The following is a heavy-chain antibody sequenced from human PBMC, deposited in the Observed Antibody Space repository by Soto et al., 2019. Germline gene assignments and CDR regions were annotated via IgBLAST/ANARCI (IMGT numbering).Heavy chain of an antibody. D-gene: IGHD3-22*01. Sequence: SETWSLRCTVSGGTISSSSYHVCCLRQPQGEGLEWIASIYYSGSPYYTPSLKSRVTISVDTSKNQFSLKLSSVTAADTAVYYCARRLYYDSSGFEGGGMDVWGQGTTVT. CDR1: GGTISSSSYH. CDR2: IYYSGSP. V-gene: IGHV4-39*01. J-gene: IGHJ6*02. CDR3: ARRLYYDSSGFEGGGMDV.